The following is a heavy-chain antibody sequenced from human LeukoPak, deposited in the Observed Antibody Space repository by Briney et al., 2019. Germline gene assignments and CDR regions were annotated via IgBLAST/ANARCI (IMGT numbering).Heavy chain of an antibody. Sequence: GGSLRLSCAASGFTFSSYSMNWVRQAPGKGLEWVSSISSSSSYIYYADSVKGRFTISRDNAKNTLYLQMNSLRAEDTAVYYCAKDVLYCSSTSCQTQYYYYMDVWGKGTTVTVSS. D-gene: IGHD2-2*01. CDR3: AKDVLYCSSTSCQTQYYYYMDV. CDR1: GFTFSSYS. J-gene: IGHJ6*03. CDR2: ISSSSSYI. V-gene: IGHV3-21*01.